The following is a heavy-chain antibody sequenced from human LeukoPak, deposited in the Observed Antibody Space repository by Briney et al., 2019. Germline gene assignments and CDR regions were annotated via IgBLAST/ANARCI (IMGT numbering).Heavy chain of an antibody. D-gene: IGHD4-17*01. CDR1: GGSISSGSYY. Sequence: SETLSLTCTVSGGSISSGSYYWSWIRQPAGKGLEWIGRIYTSGSTNYNPSLKSRVNISADTSKNQFSLKLTSVTAADTAVYYCARDGDSGDYAYWGQGTLVTVSS. CDR2: IYTSGST. V-gene: IGHV4-61*02. CDR3: ARDGDSGDYAY. J-gene: IGHJ4*02.